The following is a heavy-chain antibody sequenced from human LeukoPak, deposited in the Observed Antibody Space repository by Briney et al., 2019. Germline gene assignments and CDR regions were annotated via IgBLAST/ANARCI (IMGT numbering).Heavy chain of an antibody. J-gene: IGHJ6*02. V-gene: IGHV3-53*01. D-gene: IGHD4-11*01. CDR2: IYSGGST. Sequence: GGSLRLSCAASGFTVSSNYMSWVRQAPGKGLEWVSVIYSGGSTYYADSVKGRFTISRDNSKNTLYLQMNSLRAEDTALYYCARGWSTVTHYYYYGVDVWGQGTTVTVSS. CDR3: ARGWSTVTHYYYYGVDV. CDR1: GFTVSSNY.